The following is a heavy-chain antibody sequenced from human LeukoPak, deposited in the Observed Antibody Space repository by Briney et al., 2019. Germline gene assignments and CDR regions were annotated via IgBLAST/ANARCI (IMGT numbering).Heavy chain of an antibody. CDR3: ATWNAKTHSYDD. J-gene: IGHJ4*02. CDR1: GGSFNAFY. CDR2: INHSGST. V-gene: IGHV4-34*01. D-gene: IGHD1-1*01. Sequence: PSETLSLTCAVYGGSFNAFYWTWIRQPPGKGLEWIGEINHSGSTNYNPSLRSRVTISVDTSKKQFSLKMISVTAADTAVYYCATWNAKTHSYDDWGQGTPVTVSS.